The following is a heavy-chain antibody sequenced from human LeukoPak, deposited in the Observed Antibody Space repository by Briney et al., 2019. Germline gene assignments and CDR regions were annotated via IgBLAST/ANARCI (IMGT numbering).Heavy chain of an antibody. CDR1: GGSISSYY. CDR2: IYYSGST. D-gene: IGHD2-21*02. CDR3: ARVYCGGDCYCDY. Sequence: SETLSLTCTVSGGSISSYYWSWIRQPPGKGLEWIGYIYYSGSTNYNPSLKSRVTISVDTSKNQFSLKLSSVTAADTAVYYCARVYCGGDCYCDYWGQGTLVTVSS. J-gene: IGHJ4*02. V-gene: IGHV4-59*01.